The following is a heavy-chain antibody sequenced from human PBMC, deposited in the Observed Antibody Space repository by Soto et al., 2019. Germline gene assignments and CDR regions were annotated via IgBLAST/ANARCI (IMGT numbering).Heavy chain of an antibody. CDR3: ARDRGYTYGFDF. V-gene: IGHV3-48*02. J-gene: IGHJ4*02. CDR2: IMPGSSHI. D-gene: IGHD5-18*01. Sequence: PGGSLRLSCAASGFTFSIDSMNWVRQAPGKGLEWVSYIMPGSSHIFYADSVKGRFTISRDNAKNSLYLQMNSLRDEDTAVYYCARDRGYTYGFDFWGQGALVTVSS. CDR1: GFTFSIDS.